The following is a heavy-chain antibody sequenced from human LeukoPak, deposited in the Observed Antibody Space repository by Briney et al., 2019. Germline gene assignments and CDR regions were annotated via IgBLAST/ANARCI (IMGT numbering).Heavy chain of an antibody. J-gene: IGHJ3*02. Sequence: PGGSLRLSCAASGFTFSSYSMNWVRQAPGKGLEWVSSISSSSSYIYYADSVKGRFTISRDNAKNSLYLQMNSLRAEDTAVYYCASRSLPVRIVGATTGSDAFDIWGQGTMVTVSS. V-gene: IGHV3-21*01. CDR3: ASRSLPVRIVGATTGSDAFDI. CDR1: GFTFSSYS. CDR2: ISSSSSYI. D-gene: IGHD1-26*01.